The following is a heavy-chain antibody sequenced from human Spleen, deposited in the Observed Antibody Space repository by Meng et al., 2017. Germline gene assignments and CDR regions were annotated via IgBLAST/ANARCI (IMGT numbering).Heavy chain of an antibody. V-gene: IGHV1-18*01. CDR1: GNTFTNYG. D-gene: IGHD3-9*01. CDR3: AREGRNTILGIPEYYFDF. CDR2: ISAYNGNT. J-gene: IGHJ4*02. Sequence: QVQLVQSGAEVKKPGASVKGSCKSSGNTFTNYGVAWVRQAPGQGLEWMGWISAYNGNTNYAQKFQGRVTMTTDTSTGTAYMALRSLRSDDTAVYYCAREGRNTILGIPEYYFDFWGQGTLVTVSS.